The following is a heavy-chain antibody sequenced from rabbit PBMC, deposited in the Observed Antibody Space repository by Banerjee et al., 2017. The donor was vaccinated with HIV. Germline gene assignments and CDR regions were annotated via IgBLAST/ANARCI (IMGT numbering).Heavy chain of an antibody. V-gene: IGHV1S45*01. CDR2: IDAGSTGNT. Sequence: QEQLEESGGDLVKPEGSLTLTCTASAFSFSNKYVMCWVRQAPGKGPEWIACIDAGSTGNTYYVSWAKGRFTISRTSSTTVTLQMTSLTAADTATYFCARDLAGVIGWNFNLWGPGTLVTVS. CDR1: AFSFSNKYV. D-gene: IGHD4-1*01. J-gene: IGHJ4*01. CDR3: ARDLAGVIGWNFNL.